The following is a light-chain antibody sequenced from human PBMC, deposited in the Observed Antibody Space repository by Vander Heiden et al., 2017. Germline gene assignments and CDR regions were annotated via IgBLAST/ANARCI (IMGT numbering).Light chain of an antibody. Sequence: DIQMTQSPSSLSASVGDRVTITCRASQSISSYLNWYQQKPGKAPKLLIYAASSLQSGVPSRFSGSGYGTDFTLTISSLQPEDFASYYCQLSDSNPPETFGQGTKLEIK. CDR2: AAS. CDR1: QSISSY. J-gene: IGKJ1*01. V-gene: IGKV1-39*01. CDR3: QLSDSNPPET.